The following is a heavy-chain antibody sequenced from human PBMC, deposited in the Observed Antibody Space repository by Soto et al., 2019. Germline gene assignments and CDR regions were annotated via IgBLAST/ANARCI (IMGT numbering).Heavy chain of an antibody. CDR2: IRFDATYI. V-gene: IGHV3-74*01. CDR3: AREWATGSFDP. D-gene: IGHD1-26*01. CDR1: GFSISSYW. Sequence: EVQLVESGGGLVQPGGSLRLSCAASGFSISSYWMHWVRQSPGKGLIWVARIRFDATYISYADSVKGRYTISRDNAKNTLYLQMNSLRPEDTAVYYCAREWATGSFDPWGQGTLVIVAS. J-gene: IGHJ5*02.